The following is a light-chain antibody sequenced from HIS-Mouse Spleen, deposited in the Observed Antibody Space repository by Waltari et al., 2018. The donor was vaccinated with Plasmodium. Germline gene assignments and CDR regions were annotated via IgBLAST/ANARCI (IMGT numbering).Light chain of an antibody. CDR3: QQSYSTPGT. CDR2: AAS. J-gene: IGKJ4*01. CDR1: QSISSY. V-gene: IGKV1-39*01. Sequence: DIQMTQSPSSLSASVGDRVTITCRASQSISSYLNWYQQKPGKAPKLLIYAASSLQSGVPSRFSGSGSGTDFTLTISSLQPEDFATYYCQQSYSTPGTFGGGTKVESK.